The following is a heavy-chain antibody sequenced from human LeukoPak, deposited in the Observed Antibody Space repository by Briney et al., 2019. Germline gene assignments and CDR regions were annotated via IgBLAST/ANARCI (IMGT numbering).Heavy chain of an antibody. CDR3: ASGTTVTLDY. V-gene: IGHV1-69*13. J-gene: IGHJ4*02. CDR1: GGTFSSYA. D-gene: IGHD4-11*01. CDR2: IVPIFGTA. Sequence: ASVKVSCKASGGTFSSYAISWVRQAPGQGLEWMGGIVPIFGTANYAQKFQGRVTITADESTSTAYMELSSLRSGDTAVHYCASGTTVTLDYWGQGTLVTVSS.